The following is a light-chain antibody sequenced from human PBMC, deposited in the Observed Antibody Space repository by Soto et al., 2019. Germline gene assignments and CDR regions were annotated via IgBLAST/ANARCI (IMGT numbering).Light chain of an antibody. J-gene: IGKJ1*01. CDR3: QQYGSPPGT. CDR2: GAS. Sequence: EIVLTQSPGTLSLSPGERATLSCRASQSFNSIYLAWYQQKPGQAPRLLIYGASSRATGIPDRFSGSGSGTDFTLTISRVEPEDFAVYYCQQYGSPPGTFGQGTKVDIK. V-gene: IGKV3-20*01. CDR1: QSFNSIY.